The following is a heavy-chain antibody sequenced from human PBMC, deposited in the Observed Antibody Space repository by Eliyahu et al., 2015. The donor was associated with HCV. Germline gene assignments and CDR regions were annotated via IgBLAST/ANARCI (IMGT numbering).Heavy chain of an antibody. V-gene: IGHV4-34*01. Sequence: QVQLQQWGAGLLKPSEXLSLTCAVYGGSXSGYYWSWIRQPPEKGLEWIGEINHSGSTNYNPSLKSRVTISVDTSKNQFSLKLSSVTAADTAVYYCATLSGNYYKFDYWGQGTLVTVSS. CDR3: ATLSGNYYKFDY. J-gene: IGHJ4*02. CDR1: GGSXSGYY. D-gene: IGHD1-26*01. CDR2: INHSGST.